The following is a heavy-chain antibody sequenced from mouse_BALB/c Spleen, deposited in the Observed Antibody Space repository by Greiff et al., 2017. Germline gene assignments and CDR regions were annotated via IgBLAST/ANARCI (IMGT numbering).Heavy chain of an antibody. J-gene: IGHJ1*01. CDR2: INPSSGYT. D-gene: IGHD1-1*01. CDR1: GYTFTSYT. Sequence: QVQLQQSAAELARPGASVKMSCKASGYTFTSYTMHWVKQRPGQGLEWIGYINPSSGYTEYNQKFKDKTTLTADKSSSTAYMQLSSLTSEDSAVYYCARPFITTVVRGVWYFDVWGAGTTVTVSS. V-gene: IGHV1-4*02. CDR3: ARPFITTVVRGVWYFDV.